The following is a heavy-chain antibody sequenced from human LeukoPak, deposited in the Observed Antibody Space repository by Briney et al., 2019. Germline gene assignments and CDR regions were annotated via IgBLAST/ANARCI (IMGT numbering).Heavy chain of an antibody. V-gene: IGHV3-23*01. CDR2: ISGSGVST. Sequence: GGPLRLSCAASGFTFSSYSMNWVRQAPGKGLEWVSAISGSGVSTFYADSVKGRFSISRDNSKNTLYLEMNSLRGEDTALYFCAKGGSLDIWGQGTMVTVSS. D-gene: IGHD3-16*01. CDR1: GFTFSSYS. CDR3: AKGGSLDI. J-gene: IGHJ3*02.